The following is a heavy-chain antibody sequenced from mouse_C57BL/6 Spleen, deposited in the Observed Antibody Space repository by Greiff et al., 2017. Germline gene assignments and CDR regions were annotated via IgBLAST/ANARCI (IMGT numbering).Heavy chain of an antibody. CDR1: GYTFTSYW. D-gene: IGHD2-4*01. V-gene: IGHV1-53*01. CDR2: INPSNGGT. CDR3: ARESIYYDYDADY. J-gene: IGHJ2*01. Sequence: QVQLQQPGTELVKPGVSVKLSCKASGYTFTSYWMHWVKQRPGQGLEWIGNINPSNGGTNYNEKFKSKATLTVDKSSSTAYMQLSSLTSEDSAVYYCARESIYYDYDADYWGQGTTLTVSS.